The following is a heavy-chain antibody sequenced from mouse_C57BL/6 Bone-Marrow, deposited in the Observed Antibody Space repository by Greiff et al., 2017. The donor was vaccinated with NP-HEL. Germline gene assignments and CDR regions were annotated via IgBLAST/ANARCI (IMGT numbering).Heavy chain of an antibody. CDR1: GYTFTSYG. CDR2: IYPRSGNT. Sequence: VQLVESGAELARPGASVKLSCKASGYTFTSYGISWVKQRTGQGLAWIGAIYPRSGNTSYHEQFKGKATLTADNSSSTAYMERRSLKAEDSAVYFCAREDDSYGSSWFAYWGQGTLVTVSA. V-gene: IGHV1-81*01. CDR3: AREDDSYGSSWFAY. J-gene: IGHJ3*01. D-gene: IGHD1-1*01.